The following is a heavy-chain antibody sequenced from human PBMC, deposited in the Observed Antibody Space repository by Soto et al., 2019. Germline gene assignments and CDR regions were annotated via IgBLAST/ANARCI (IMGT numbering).Heavy chain of an antibody. CDR3: ARLNDDYPGGGFDI. V-gene: IGHV4-59*11. D-gene: IGHD5-12*01. CDR1: GGSISSRY. CDR2: IYYSGST. J-gene: IGHJ3*02. Sequence: QVQLQESGPGLVKPSETLSLTCAVSGGSISSRYWSWIRQPPGKGLEWIGYIYYSGSTNYNPSLKSRVTSSVDTYKTQFPLKLSSVTAADTAVYYCARLNDDYPGGGFDIWGQGTMVTVSS.